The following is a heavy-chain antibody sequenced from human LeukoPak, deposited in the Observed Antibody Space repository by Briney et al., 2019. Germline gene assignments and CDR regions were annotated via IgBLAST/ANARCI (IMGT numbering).Heavy chain of an antibody. D-gene: IGHD2-8*01. Sequence: GGSLRLSCAASGFTFSSYEMNWVRQAPGKGLEWVSYISSSGSTIYYADSVKGRFTISRDNAKNSLYLQMNSLRAEDTAVYFCASNKWDYFDYWGQGTPVTVSS. V-gene: IGHV3-48*03. CDR3: ASNKWDYFDY. CDR2: ISSSGSTI. J-gene: IGHJ4*02. CDR1: GFTFSSYE.